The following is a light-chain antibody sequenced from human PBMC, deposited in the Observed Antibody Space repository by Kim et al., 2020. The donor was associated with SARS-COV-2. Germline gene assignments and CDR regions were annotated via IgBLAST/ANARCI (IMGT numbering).Light chain of an antibody. CDR2: AAS. Sequence: SASVGDRVTITCRASQPIATYFAWYQQRPGKAPKLLIYAASSLQKGVPSRFSGRGAATDFTLTISNVQPEDFATYYCQQSYGTPYTFGQGTKLEI. CDR1: QPIATY. CDR3: QQSYGTPYT. V-gene: IGKV1-39*01. J-gene: IGKJ2*01.